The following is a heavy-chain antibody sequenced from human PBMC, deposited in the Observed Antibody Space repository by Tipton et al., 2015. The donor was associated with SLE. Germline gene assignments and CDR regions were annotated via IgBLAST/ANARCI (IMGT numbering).Heavy chain of an antibody. J-gene: IGHJ4*02. CDR1: GFTFSSYE. D-gene: IGHD3-22*01. CDR2: ISSSGSTI. CDR3: AREVTMIVVVTPQGGLDY. V-gene: IGHV3-48*03. Sequence: SLRLSCAASGFTFSSYEMNWVRQAPGKGLEWVSYISSSGSTIYYADSVKGRFTISRDNAKNSLYLQMNSLRAEDTAVYYCAREVTMIVVVTPQGGLDYWGQGTLVTVSS.